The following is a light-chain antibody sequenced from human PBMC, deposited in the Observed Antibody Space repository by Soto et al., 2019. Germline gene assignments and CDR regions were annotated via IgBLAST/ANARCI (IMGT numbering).Light chain of an antibody. CDR2: EIT. V-gene: IGLV2-8*01. J-gene: IGLJ1*01. Sequence: QSALTQPPSASGSPGQSVTISCTGTSSDVGGYNFVSWYQHHPGTAPKLMIYEITKRHSGVPDRFSGSKSGNTASLTVSGLQAEDEADYYCSSYAGSNNYVFGTGTKLTVL. CDR1: SSDVGGYNF. CDR3: SSYAGSNNYV.